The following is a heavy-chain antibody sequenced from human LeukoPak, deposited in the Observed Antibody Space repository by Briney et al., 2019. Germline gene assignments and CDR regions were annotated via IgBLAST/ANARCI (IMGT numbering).Heavy chain of an antibody. Sequence: PGGSLRLSCAASGFTFSSYAMSWVRQAPGKGLEWVSAISGSGGSTYYADSVKGRFTISRDNSKNTLYLQMNSLRAEDTAVYYCAKHTYYDSSGYYFHYWSQGTLVTVSS. V-gene: IGHV3-23*01. CDR3: AKHTYYDSSGYYFHY. CDR1: GFTFSSYA. CDR2: ISGSGGST. J-gene: IGHJ4*02. D-gene: IGHD3-22*01.